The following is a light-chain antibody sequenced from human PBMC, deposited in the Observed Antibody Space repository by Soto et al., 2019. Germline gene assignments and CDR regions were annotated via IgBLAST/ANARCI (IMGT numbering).Light chain of an antibody. V-gene: IGLV2-14*01. CDR3: SSYTSATTYV. CDR2: DVS. CDR1: SSDVGAYNY. Sequence: QSALTQPASVSGSPGQSITISCTGTSSDVGAYNYDSWYQQYPGEAPKVMIYDVSHRPAGVSTRFSCSKSGNTASLTISGLQTQDEADYYCSSYTSATTYVFGTGTKLTVL. J-gene: IGLJ1*01.